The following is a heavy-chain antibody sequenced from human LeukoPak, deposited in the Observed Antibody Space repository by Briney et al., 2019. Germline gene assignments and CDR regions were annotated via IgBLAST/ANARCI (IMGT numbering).Heavy chain of an antibody. CDR2: MKQDGSEK. J-gene: IGHJ6*02. Sequence: PGGSLRLSCVASGFAFSSYWMSWIRQAPGKGLEWVANMKQDGSEKYYVDQVKGRFTISRDNAKNSVYLQMNSLRAEDTAVYYCVRATDVWGQGTTVTVSS. CDR1: GFAFSSYW. CDR3: VRATDV. V-gene: IGHV3-7*04.